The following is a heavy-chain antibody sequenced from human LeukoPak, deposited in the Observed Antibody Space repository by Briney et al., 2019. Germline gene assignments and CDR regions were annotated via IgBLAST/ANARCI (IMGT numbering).Heavy chain of an antibody. CDR1: GGTFSSYA. V-gene: IGHV1-69*05. Sequence: ASVKVSCKASGGTFSSYAISWVRQAPGQGLEWMGGIIPIFGTANYAQKFQGRVTITTDESTSTAYMELSSLRSEDTAVYYCARKFGAVAGTAFDIWGQGTMVTVSS. J-gene: IGHJ3*02. D-gene: IGHD6-19*01. CDR3: ARKFGAVAGTAFDI. CDR2: IIPIFGTA.